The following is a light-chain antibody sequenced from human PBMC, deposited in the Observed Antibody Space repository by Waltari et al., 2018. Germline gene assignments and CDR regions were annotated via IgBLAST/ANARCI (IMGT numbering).Light chain of an antibody. CDR2: YDS. CDR1: NIGTKS. J-gene: IGLJ1*01. Sequence: SYVLTQPPSVSVAPGKTARITCGGNNIGTKSANLYQQKPGQAPILVISYDSDRPSGIPERFSGSNSGNTATLTISRVEAADEADYYCQVWDANNDPGVFGTGTEVTVL. CDR3: QVWDANNDPGV. V-gene: IGLV3-21*04.